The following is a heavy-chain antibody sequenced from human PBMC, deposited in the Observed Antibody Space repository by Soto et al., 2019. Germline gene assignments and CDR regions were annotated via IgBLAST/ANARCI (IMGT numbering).Heavy chain of an antibody. CDR2: MSYDGSSQ. CDR3: ARDRGFCSGGTCSLFDL. Sequence: QVQLVESGGGVVQPGRSLRLSCAASGFTFSYHGMHWVRQAPGKGLEWLAVMSYDGSSQYYADSVKGRFTISRDNSKHTLYLQMNSLRDEDPGVYYCARDRGFCSGGTCSLFDLRGQGTLVTVSS. V-gene: IGHV3-30*03. J-gene: IGHJ4*02. CDR1: GFTFSYHG. D-gene: IGHD2-15*01.